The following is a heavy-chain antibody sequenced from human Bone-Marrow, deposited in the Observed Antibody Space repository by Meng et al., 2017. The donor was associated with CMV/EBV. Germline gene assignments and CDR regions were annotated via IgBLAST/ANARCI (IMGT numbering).Heavy chain of an antibody. Sequence: LSWSASGFTFSSYGMHWVRQAPGKGLELVAVIWYDGSNKYYADSVKGRFTISRDNSKNTLYLQMNSLRAEDTAVYYCARGGGSLYFDYWGQGTLVTVSS. J-gene: IGHJ4*02. D-gene: IGHD1-26*01. CDR1: GFTFSSYG. CDR3: ARGGGSLYFDY. CDR2: IWYDGSNK. V-gene: IGHV3-33*01.